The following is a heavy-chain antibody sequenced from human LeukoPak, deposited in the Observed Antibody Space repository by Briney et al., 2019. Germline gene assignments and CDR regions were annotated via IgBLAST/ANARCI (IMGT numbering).Heavy chain of an antibody. D-gene: IGHD3-9*01. CDR1: GFTFTSSA. J-gene: IGHJ3*02. V-gene: IGHV1-58*02. CDR3: AARGYDILTGYWLGDAFDI. CDR2: IVVGSGNT. Sequence: GASVKVSCKASGFTFTSSAMQWVRQARGQRLEWIGWIVVGSGNTNYAQKFQERVTITRDMSTSTAYMELSSLGSEDTAVYYCAARGYDILTGYWLGDAFDIWGQGTMVTVSS.